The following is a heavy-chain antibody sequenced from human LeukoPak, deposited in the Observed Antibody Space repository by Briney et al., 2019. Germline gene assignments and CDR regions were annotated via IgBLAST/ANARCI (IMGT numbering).Heavy chain of an antibody. V-gene: IGHV4-4*07. D-gene: IGHD3-3*01. CDR3: ARSGGVYYDSRRHGWFDP. CDR2: IYTSGGT. J-gene: IGHJ5*02. Sequence: SETLSLTCTVSGGSISSYYWSWIRQPAGKGLEWIGRIYTSGGTNYNPSLKSRVTMSVDTSKNQFSLKLSSVTAADTAVYYGARSGGVYYDSRRHGWFDPWGQGTLVTVSS. CDR1: GGSISSYY.